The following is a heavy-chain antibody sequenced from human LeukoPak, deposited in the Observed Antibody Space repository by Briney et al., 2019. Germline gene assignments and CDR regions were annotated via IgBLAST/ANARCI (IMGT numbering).Heavy chain of an antibody. CDR1: GLTFSSYA. V-gene: IGHV3-23*01. J-gene: IGHJ3*02. CDR3: SKDPNGDYVGAFDM. CDR2: ITGSGRGT. Sequence: GGSLRLSCTATGLTFSSYATTWVRQAPGKGLEWASSITGSGRGTYYADSVKGRFSVSRDNSQNTVFLHMNSLRADDTALYYCSKDPNGDYVGAFDMWGPGTMVTVSS. D-gene: IGHD4-17*01.